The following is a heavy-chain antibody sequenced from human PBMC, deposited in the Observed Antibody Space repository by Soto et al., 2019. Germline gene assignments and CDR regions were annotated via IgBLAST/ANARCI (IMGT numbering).Heavy chain of an antibody. J-gene: IGHJ4*02. D-gene: IGHD2-2*01. Sequence: EVQLLESGGGLVQPGGSLRLSCVASGHTFHSYAMSWVRQAPGKGLEWVSGISGSSGSTYYADSVRGRFTISRDDSKNTLYLQMNSLRAEDTAVYYCAKVSRGIGVVPVALNWGQGTLVTVSS. CDR3: AKVSRGIGVVPVALN. V-gene: IGHV3-23*01. CDR1: GHTFHSYA. CDR2: ISGSSGST.